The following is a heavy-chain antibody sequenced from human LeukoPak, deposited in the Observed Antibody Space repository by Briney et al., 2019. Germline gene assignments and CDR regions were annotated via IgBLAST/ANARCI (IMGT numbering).Heavy chain of an antibody. Sequence: ASVKVSCKASGYTFTGYYMHWVRQAPGQGLEWMGWINPNSGGTNYAQKFQGRVSMTRDTSISTAYMELSRLRSDDTAVYYWARGVDTAMLIYFYYYMDVWAKGPRSPSP. CDR3: ARGVDTAMLIYFYYYMDV. D-gene: IGHD5-18*01. J-gene: IGHJ6*03. V-gene: IGHV1-2*02. CDR1: GYTFTGYY. CDR2: INPNSGGT.